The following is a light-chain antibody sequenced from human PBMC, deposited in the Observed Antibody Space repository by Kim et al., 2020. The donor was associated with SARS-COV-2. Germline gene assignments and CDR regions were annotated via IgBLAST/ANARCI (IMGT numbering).Light chain of an antibody. CDR2: KIS. CDR3: MQATQSPRS. CDR1: ESLAHGNGNTY. V-gene: IGKV2-24*01. J-gene: IGKJ2*01. Sequence: DIVMTQTPLSSPVTLGQPASISCRSSESLAHGNGNTYLSWLHQRPGQPQRLLIYKISSRFSGVPDRFSGSGAGTYFTLTISWVEAEDVGVYDCMQATQSPRSFGQGTKLEI.